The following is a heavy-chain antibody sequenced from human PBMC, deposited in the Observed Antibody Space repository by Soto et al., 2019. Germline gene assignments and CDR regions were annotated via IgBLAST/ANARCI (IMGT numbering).Heavy chain of an antibody. J-gene: IGHJ3*01. CDR1: GDSISGYY. Sequence: SETLSLTCGVYGDSISGYYWSWIRQPPGKGLEWIGEISHSGSANYNPSLKSRVTMSVDTSKNQVSLKVTSVTAADTAVYYCARARQLDAFDVWGQGTMVTVSS. V-gene: IGHV4-34*01. D-gene: IGHD1-1*01. CDR2: ISHSGSA. CDR3: ARARQLDAFDV.